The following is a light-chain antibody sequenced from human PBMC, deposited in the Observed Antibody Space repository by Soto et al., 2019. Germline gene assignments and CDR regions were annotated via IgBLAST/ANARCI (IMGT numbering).Light chain of an antibody. CDR1: QSVSSY. Sequence: EIVMTHSPVTLSASPGERATLSCRASQSVSSYLAWYQQKPGQAPRLLIVGSFARATGIPARFSGSGSGSEFTLTISGLQSEDFAVYYCQQYNDRPPITFGQGTRLEIK. V-gene: IGKV3-15*01. J-gene: IGKJ5*01. CDR3: QQYNDRPPIT. CDR2: GSF.